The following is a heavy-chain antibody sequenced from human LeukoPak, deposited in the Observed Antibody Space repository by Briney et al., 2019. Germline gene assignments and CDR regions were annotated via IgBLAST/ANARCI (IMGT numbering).Heavy chain of an antibody. V-gene: IGHV3-66*01. CDR2: ISSGGST. CDR3: GRVGDGYNDNY. CDR1: GFTVSSDY. D-gene: IGHD5-12*01. Sequence: GGSLRLSCAASGFTVSSDYMGWVRQAPEKGLEWVSLISSGGSTYYADSLKGRFTISRDNSKNTLYLQMNSLRAEDTAVYYCGRVGDGYNDNYWGQGTLVTVPP. J-gene: IGHJ4*02.